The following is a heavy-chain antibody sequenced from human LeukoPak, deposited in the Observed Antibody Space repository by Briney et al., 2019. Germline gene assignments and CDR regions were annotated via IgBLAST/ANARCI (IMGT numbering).Heavy chain of an antibody. Sequence: GGSLRLSCAASGFTFNSYAMNWVRQAPGKGLEWVSGISGSGGSTYYADSVKGRFTISRDNSKNTLYLQVNSLRAEDTAVYYCAKGTHCGGDCYYFDYWGQGTLVTVSS. D-gene: IGHD2-21*02. CDR1: GFTFNSYA. J-gene: IGHJ4*02. V-gene: IGHV3-23*01. CDR2: ISGSGGST. CDR3: AKGTHCGGDCYYFDY.